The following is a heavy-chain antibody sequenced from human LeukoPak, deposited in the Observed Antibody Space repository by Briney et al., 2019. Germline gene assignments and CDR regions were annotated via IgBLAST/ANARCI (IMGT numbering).Heavy chain of an antibody. CDR3: ASDGYCSGGSCYPKLDI. Sequence: GASVKVSCKASGYTFTSYGISWVRQAPGQGLEWMGWISAYNGNTNYAQKLQGRVTMTTDTSTSTAYMELRSLRSDDTAVYYCASDGYCSGGSCYPKLDIWGQGTMVTVSS. D-gene: IGHD2-15*01. CDR1: GYTFTSYG. CDR2: ISAYNGNT. V-gene: IGHV1-18*01. J-gene: IGHJ3*02.